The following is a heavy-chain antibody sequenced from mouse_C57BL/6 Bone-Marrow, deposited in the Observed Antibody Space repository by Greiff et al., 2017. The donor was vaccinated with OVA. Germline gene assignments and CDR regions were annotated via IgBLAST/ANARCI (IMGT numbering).Heavy chain of an antibody. V-gene: IGHV1-31*01. Sequence: EVQLQQSGPELVKPGASVKLSCKASGYSFTGYCMHWVKQSPGNVLDWIGYIYPYNGVSSYNQKFKGKATLTVDKSSSTAYMELRSLTSEDSAVYYCARRGVGDWYFEVWGTGTTVTVSS. CDR3: ARRGVGDWYFEV. J-gene: IGHJ1*03. CDR1: GYSFTGYC. CDR2: IYPYNGVS. D-gene: IGHD1-3*01.